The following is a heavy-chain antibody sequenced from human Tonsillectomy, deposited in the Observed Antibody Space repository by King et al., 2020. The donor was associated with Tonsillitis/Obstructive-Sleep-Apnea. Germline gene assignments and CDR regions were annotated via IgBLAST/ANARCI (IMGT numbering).Heavy chain of an antibody. D-gene: IGHD6-13*01. Sequence: VQLVESGGGVVQPGRSLRLSCAASGFTFSSYGMHWVRQAPGKGLEWVAVISYDGSNKYYADSVKGRFTISRDNSKNTLYRQMNSLRAEDTAVYYCAKDISSAADYYVMDVWGQGTTVTVSS. CDR2: ISYDGSNK. CDR3: AKDISSAADYYVMDV. J-gene: IGHJ6*02. V-gene: IGHV3-30*18. CDR1: GFTFSSYG.